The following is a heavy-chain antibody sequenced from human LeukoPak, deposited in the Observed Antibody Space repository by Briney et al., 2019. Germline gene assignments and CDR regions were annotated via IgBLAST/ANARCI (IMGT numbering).Heavy chain of an antibody. CDR2: IKQDGSEK. D-gene: IGHD3-3*01. V-gene: IGHV3-7*01. Sequence: GGSLRLSCAASGFTFGSYWMSWVRQAPGKGLEWVANIKQDGSEKYYVDSVKGRFTISRDNAKNSLYLQMNSLRAEDTAVYYCARDTGLYYDFWSGYSYYFDYWGQGTLVTVSS. CDR3: ARDTGLYYDFWSGYSYYFDY. J-gene: IGHJ4*02. CDR1: GFTFGSYW.